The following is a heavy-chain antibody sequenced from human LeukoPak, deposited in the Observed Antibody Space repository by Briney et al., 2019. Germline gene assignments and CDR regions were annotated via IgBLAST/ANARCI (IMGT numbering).Heavy chain of an antibody. CDR1: GFTFSSYA. CDR3: ARGSGLAGGVPFDY. Sequence: GRSLRLSCAASGFTFSSYAMHWVRQAPGKGLQWLALTSDDGSAKYYADSVKGRFTISRDNAKNSLYLQMNSLRAEDTAVYNCARGSGLAGGVPFDYWGQGTLVTVSS. V-gene: IGHV3-30-3*01. J-gene: IGHJ4*02. CDR2: TSDDGSAK. D-gene: IGHD3-10*01.